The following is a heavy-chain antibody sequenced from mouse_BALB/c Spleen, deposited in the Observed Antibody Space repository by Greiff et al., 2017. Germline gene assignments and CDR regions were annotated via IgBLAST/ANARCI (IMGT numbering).Heavy chain of an antibody. D-gene: IGHD2-10*01. J-gene: IGHJ2*01. V-gene: IGHV5-9-3*01. CDR3: ARLAYYANYEAFDY. CDR2: ISSGGSYT. Sequence: EVKVEESGGGLVKPGGSLKLSCAASGFTFSSYAMSWVRQTPEKRLEWVATISSGGSYTYYPDSVKGRFTISRDNAKNTLYLQMSSLRSEDTAMYYCARLAYYANYEAFDYWGQGTTLTVSS. CDR1: GFTFSSYA.